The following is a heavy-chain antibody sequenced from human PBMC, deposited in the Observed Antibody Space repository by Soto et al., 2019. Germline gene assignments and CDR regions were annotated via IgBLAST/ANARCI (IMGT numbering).Heavy chain of an antibody. Sequence: QPGGSLRLSCAASRFTFSSYWMSWVRQAPGKGLEWVANIKQDGSEKYFVDSVKGRFTISRDNAKNSLYLQMNSLRAEDTAVYYCAREKVSTITIDYWGQGTLVTVSS. CDR1: RFTFSSYW. CDR2: IKQDGSEK. V-gene: IGHV3-7*01. J-gene: IGHJ4*02. D-gene: IGHD5-12*01. CDR3: AREKVSTITIDY.